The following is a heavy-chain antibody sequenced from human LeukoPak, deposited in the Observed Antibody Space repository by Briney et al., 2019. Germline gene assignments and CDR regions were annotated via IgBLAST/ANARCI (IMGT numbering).Heavy chain of an antibody. CDR2: IYTSGST. Sequence: SETLSLTCTVSGGSISSYYWSWIRQPAGKGLEWIGRIYTSGSTNYNPSLKSRVTMSVDTSKNQFSLKLSSVTAADTVVYYCARDYSYYYGSGSFDYYYYYMVVWGKGTTVTVFS. J-gene: IGHJ6*03. V-gene: IGHV4-4*07. D-gene: IGHD3-10*01. CDR3: ARDYSYYYGSGSFDYYYYYMVV. CDR1: GGSISSYY.